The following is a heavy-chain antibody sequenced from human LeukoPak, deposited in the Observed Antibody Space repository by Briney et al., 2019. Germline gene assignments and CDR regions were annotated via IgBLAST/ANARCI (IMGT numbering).Heavy chain of an antibody. V-gene: IGHV3-21*01. CDR2: ISSSSSYI. Sequence: GGSLRLSCAASGFTFSSYGMSWVRQAPGKGLEWVSSISSSSSYIYYADSVKGRFTISRDNAKNSLYLQMNSLRAEDTAVYYCAREVQLERLGFGKEGSAFDYWGQGTLVTVSS. CDR3: AREVQLERLGFGKEGSAFDY. CDR1: GFTFSSYG. J-gene: IGHJ4*02. D-gene: IGHD1-1*01.